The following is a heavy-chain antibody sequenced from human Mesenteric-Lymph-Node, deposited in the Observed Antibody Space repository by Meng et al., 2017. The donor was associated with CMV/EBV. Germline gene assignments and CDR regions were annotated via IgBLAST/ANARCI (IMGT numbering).Heavy chain of an antibody. J-gene: IGHJ5*01. CDR2: ISAYFGNT. Sequence: ASVKVSCKASGYTFTNYGISWVRQAPGQGLEWMGWISAYFGNTNYAQKVQGRVTMTTDTSTNTAYMELGSLTSDDTAVYFCARGPVGAPSFGWIDSWGQGTLVTVSS. CDR3: ARGPVGAPSFGWIDS. CDR1: GYTFTNYG. D-gene: IGHD3-16*01. V-gene: IGHV1-18*01.